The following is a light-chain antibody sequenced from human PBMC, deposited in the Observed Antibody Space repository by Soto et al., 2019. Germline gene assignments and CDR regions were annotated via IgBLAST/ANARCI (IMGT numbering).Light chain of an antibody. CDR2: DAS. CDR3: QQYDNLPPF. V-gene: IGKV1-33*01. Sequence: DIQMTQSPSSLSASVGDRVTITCQASQDISNYLNWYQQKPGKAPKLLTYDASNLETGVPSRFSGSGSGTDFTFTISSLQPEDIATYYCQQYDNLPPFFGGGTKVEIK. CDR1: QDISNY. J-gene: IGKJ4*01.